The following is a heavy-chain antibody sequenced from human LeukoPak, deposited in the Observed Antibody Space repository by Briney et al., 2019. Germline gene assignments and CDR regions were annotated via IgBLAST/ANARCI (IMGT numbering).Heavy chain of an antibody. D-gene: IGHD6-13*01. CDR3: ARDRSGSRWRWFDP. V-gene: IGHV1-2*02. CDR1: GYTFTGYY. CDR2: INPNSGGT. Sequence: ASVKVSCKASGYTFTGYYMLWVRQAPGQGLEWMAWINPNSGGTNYAQKFQGRVTITRDTSISTPYMELSSLRSEDTAVYYCARDRSGSRWRWFDPWGQGNLVTVSS. J-gene: IGHJ5*02.